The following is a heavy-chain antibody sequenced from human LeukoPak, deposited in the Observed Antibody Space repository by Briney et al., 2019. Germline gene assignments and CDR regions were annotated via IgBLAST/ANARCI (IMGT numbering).Heavy chain of an antibody. CDR2: IYYSGST. Sequence: SQTLSLTCTVSGGSISSGGYYWSWIRQHPGKGLEWIGYIYYSGSTYYNPSLKSRVTISVDTSKNQFSLKLSSVTAADTAVYYCAREDCSSTSCYQAGWFDPWGQGTLVTVSS. V-gene: IGHV4-31*03. CDR3: AREDCSSTSCYQAGWFDP. CDR1: GGSISSGGYY. J-gene: IGHJ5*02. D-gene: IGHD2-2*01.